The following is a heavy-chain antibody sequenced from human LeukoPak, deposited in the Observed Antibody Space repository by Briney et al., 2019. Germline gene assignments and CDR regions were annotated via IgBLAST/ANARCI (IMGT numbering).Heavy chain of an antibody. V-gene: IGHV3-21*01. D-gene: IGHD3-22*01. Sequence: GGSLRLSCAASGFTFSLYSMHWVRQAPVKGLEWVASISDSSADIKYADSVKGRFTSSRDNAENSLYLQMNTLRADDTAVYYCARARYHYDNTGHSYWYFDLWGRGTLVTVSS. CDR3: ARARYHYDNTGHSYWYFDL. CDR1: GFTFSLYS. J-gene: IGHJ2*01. CDR2: ISDSSADI.